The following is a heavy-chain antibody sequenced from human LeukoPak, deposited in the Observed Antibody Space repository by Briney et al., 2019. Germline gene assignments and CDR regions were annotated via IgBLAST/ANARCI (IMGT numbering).Heavy chain of an antibody. CDR2: IIPILGIA. V-gene: IGHV1-69*04. J-gene: IGHJ5*02. CDR3: ARDPTYGSGSYWVNWFDP. D-gene: IGHD3-10*01. CDR1: GGTFSSYA. Sequence: GASVKVSCKASGGTFSSYAISWVRQAPGQGLEWMGRIIPILGIANYAQKFQGRVTITADKSTSTAYMELSSLRSEDTAVYYCARDPTYGSGSYWVNWFDPWGQGTLVTVSS.